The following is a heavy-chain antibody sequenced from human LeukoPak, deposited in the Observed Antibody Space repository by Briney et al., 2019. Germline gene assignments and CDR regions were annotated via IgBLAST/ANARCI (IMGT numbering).Heavy chain of an antibody. Sequence: PGGSLRLSCSASGFTFNSYAMHWVRQAPGKGLEYVPAISSNGVGTYYADSVKGRFTISRDNSKNTLYLQMSSLRAEDTAVYYCVRDLGYCSSISCSADYWGQGTLVTVSS. CDR3: VRDLGYCSSISCSADY. CDR2: ISSNGVGT. J-gene: IGHJ4*02. CDR1: GFTFNSYA. V-gene: IGHV3-64D*06. D-gene: IGHD2-2*01.